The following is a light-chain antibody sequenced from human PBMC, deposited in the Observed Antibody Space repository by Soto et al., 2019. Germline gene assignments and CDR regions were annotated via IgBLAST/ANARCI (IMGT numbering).Light chain of an antibody. Sequence: QSALTQPASVSGSPGQSITNSCTGTSSDIGDSNYVSWYQQHPGKAPKLVIYDVSNRPSGVSNRFSGSKSANTASLTISGLQAEDEADYYCSSFRSSSTSYVLGTGTRSPS. J-gene: IGLJ1*01. CDR2: DVS. CDR3: SSFRSSSTSYV. V-gene: IGLV2-14*03. CDR1: SSDIGDSNY.